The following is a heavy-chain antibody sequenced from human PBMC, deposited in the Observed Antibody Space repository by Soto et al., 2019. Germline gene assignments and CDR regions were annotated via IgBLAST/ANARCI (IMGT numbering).Heavy chain of an antibody. CDR3: ARDLPAVAGTQAFDI. D-gene: IGHD6-19*01. V-gene: IGHV1-69*08. CDR2: IVPLLGTT. CDR1: GDSFSSYT. J-gene: IGHJ3*02. Sequence: QVQLVQSGAAVEKPGSSVKISCKASGDSFSSYTLSWMRQAPGHGLEWVGRIVPLLGTTNYAHKFQGSVTFTADKSKSTVYMEVRGLRSEDTALYYCARDLPAVAGTQAFDIWGQGKMVIVSS.